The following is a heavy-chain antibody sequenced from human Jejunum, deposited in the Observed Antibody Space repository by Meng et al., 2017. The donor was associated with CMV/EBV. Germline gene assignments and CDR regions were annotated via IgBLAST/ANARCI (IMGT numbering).Heavy chain of an antibody. V-gene: IGHV4-39*07. CDR2: IYYSGNT. J-gene: IGHJ5*02. CDR1: GGSIIGSTYY. D-gene: IGHD2-15*01. Sequence: GGSIIGSTYYWAWIRQPPGKELEWIGSIYYSGNTYYTPSLRSRVTISVDTSKNEVYLKLNSVIASDTAHYYCARTKYCSPTVCSAFDPWARGPWSPSPQ. CDR3: ARTKYCSPTVCSAFDP.